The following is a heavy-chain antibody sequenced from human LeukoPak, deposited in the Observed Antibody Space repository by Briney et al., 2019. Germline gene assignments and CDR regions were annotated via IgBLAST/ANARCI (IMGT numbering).Heavy chain of an antibody. V-gene: IGHV4-59*03. D-gene: IGHD3-10*01. Sequence: PSETLSFTCTVSGGSISSYYWSWIRQPPGKGLEWIGFIYYTGITNHNPSLKSRVTVSIDTSKNQFSLRLTSVTAADTAMYYCAGTAWSSGSYSDNWFDPWGQGTLVTVSS. J-gene: IGHJ5*02. CDR1: GGSISSYY. CDR2: IYYTGIT. CDR3: AGTAWSSGSYSDNWFDP.